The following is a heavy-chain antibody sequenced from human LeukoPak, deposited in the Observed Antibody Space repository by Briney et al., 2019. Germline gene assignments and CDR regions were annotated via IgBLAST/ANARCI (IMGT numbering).Heavy chain of an antibody. J-gene: IGHJ5*02. Sequence: SQTLSLTCAISGDSVSSNSVAWNWIRQSPSRGLEWLGRTYYRSTWYNDYAVSVRGRITVNPDTSKNQFSLHLNSVTPEDTAVYYCARRLTQYDCFDPWGQGILVTVPS. CDR2: TYYRSTWYN. CDR3: ARRLTQYDCFDP. CDR1: GDSVSSNSVA. D-gene: IGHD2-2*01. V-gene: IGHV6-1*01.